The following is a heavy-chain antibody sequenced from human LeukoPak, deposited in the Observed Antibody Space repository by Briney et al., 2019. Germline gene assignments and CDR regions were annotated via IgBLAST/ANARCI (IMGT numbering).Heavy chain of an antibody. CDR3: VRESNYYGSGTGWFDP. Sequence: SETLSLTCAVSGGSIRSGGYSWSWIRQPPGRGLEWIGYMYYSGSTYYNPSLKSRVTISLYTSKNQFSLKLSSVTAADTAVYYCVRESNYYGSGTGWFDPWGQGTLVTVSS. V-gene: IGHV4-30-4*07. J-gene: IGHJ5*02. CDR2: MYYSGST. CDR1: GGSIRSGGYS. D-gene: IGHD3-10*01.